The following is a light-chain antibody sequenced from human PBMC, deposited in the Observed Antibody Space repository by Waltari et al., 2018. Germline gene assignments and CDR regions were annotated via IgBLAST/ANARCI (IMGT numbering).Light chain of an antibody. CDR1: RSNIGSNT. CDR3: AAWDDSLNGVV. Sequence: QSVLTQPPSASGTPGQRVTISCSGSRSNIGSNTVNWYQQHPGTAPKLLIYSNNQRPSGVPDRFSGSKSGTSASLAISGLQSEDEADYYCAAWDDSLNGVVFGGGTKLTVL. J-gene: IGLJ2*01. CDR2: SNN. V-gene: IGLV1-44*01.